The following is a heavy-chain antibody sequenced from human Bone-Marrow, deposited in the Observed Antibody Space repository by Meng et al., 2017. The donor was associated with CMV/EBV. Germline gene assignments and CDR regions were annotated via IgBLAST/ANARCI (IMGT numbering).Heavy chain of an antibody. V-gene: IGHV1-8*01. J-gene: IGHJ6*02. CDR2: MNPNSGNT. Sequence: ASVKVSCKASGYTFTSYDINWVRQATGQGLEWMGWMNPNSGNTSYAQKFQGRVTMTRDTSTSTVYMELSSLRSEDTAVYYCARDLTRGRLSHYYYGMDVWGQGTTVTVSS. D-gene: IGHD3-16*02. CDR1: GYTFTSYD. CDR3: ARDLTRGRLSHYYYGMDV.